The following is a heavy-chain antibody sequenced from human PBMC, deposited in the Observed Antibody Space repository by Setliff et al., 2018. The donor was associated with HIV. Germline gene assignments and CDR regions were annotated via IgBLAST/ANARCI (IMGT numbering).Heavy chain of an antibody. CDR3: ARRWGDILNGPDAFDI. J-gene: IGHJ3*02. CDR1: GYSISSGYC. Sequence: SETLSLTCGVSGYSISSGYCWGWIRQPPGKGLEWIGNIHHSGSRYSNPSLRSRVTISIDTSKNQFSVKLSSVTAADTAMYYCARRWGDILNGPDAFDIWGQGTRVTVSS. V-gene: IGHV4-38-2*01. CDR2: IHHSGSR. D-gene: IGHD3-9*01.